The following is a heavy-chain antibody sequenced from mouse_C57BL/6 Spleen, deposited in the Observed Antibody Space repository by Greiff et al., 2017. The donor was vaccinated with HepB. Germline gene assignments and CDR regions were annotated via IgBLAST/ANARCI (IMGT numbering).Heavy chain of an antibody. CDR3: ARDGDGDYFDY. Sequence: DVQLQESGPGLVKPSQSLSLTCSVTGYSITSGYYWNWIRQFPGNKLEWMGYISYDGSNNYNPSLKNRISITRDTSKNQFFLKLNSVTTEDTATYYCARDGDGDYFDYRGQSTTLTVSS. CDR1: GYSITSGYY. J-gene: IGHJ2*01. V-gene: IGHV3-6*01. CDR2: ISYDGSN. D-gene: IGHD3-3*01.